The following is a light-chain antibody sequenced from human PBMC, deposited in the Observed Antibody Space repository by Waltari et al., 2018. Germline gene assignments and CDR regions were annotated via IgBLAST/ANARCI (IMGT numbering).Light chain of an antibody. CDR3: QQYYNWPPVYT. J-gene: IGKJ2*01. Sequence: EIVMTQSPATLSVSPGERATLSCRASQSVSSNLAWYQQKPGQAPRLLISGTSTRATGIPARFSGSGSGTEFTLTIRSLQSEDFAMYYCQQYYNWPPVYTFGQGTKLEIK. CDR1: QSVSSN. V-gene: IGKV3-15*01. CDR2: GTS.